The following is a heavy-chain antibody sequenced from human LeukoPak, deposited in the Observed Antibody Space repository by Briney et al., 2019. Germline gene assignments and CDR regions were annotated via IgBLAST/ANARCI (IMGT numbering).Heavy chain of an antibody. CDR2: ISSSGTTI. V-gene: IGHV3-48*03. CDR1: GFTFSGYD. D-gene: IGHD1-26*01. Sequence: PGGFLRLSCAASGFTFSGYDMNWVRQAPGKGLEWVSYISSSGTTIYYADSVRGRFTISRDNAKNSLYLQMNSLRAEDTAVYYCARGGSFFVYWGQGTLVTVSS. CDR3: ARGGSFFVY. J-gene: IGHJ4*02.